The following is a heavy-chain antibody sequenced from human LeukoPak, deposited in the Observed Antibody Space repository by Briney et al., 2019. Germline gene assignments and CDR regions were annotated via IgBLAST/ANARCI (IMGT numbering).Heavy chain of an antibody. V-gene: IGHV3-30*02. J-gene: IGHJ3*02. Sequence: GGSLRLPCAASGFTFSSYGMHWVRQAPGKGLEWVAYIRYDGSNKYYADSVKGRFTISRDISKNTLYLQMNSLKTEDTAVYYCTTEMTTVTRGKIWGQGTMVTVSS. CDR2: IRYDGSNK. D-gene: IGHD4-17*01. CDR1: GFTFSSYG. CDR3: TTEMTTVTRGKI.